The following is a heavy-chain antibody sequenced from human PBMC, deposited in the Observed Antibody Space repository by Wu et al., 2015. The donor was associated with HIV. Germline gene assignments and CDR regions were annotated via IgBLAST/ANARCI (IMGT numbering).Heavy chain of an antibody. CDR2: MNPESGDT. D-gene: IGHD3-10*01. CDR3: ARGLDYYGSGSYGSVSDY. V-gene: IGHV1-8*01. Sequence: QVQLVQSGAEXKKPGASVKVSCQASGYTFTNYDINWVRQAIGQGLEWVGWMNPESGDTDYAQRFQGRVTMTRNTSISTAYMELSSLRSEDTAVYYCARGLDYYGSGSYGSVSDYWGQGTLVTVSS. J-gene: IGHJ4*02. CDR1: GYTFTNYD.